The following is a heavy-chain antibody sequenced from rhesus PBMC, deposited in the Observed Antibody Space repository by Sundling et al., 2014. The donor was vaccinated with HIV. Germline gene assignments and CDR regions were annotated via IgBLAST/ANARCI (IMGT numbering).Heavy chain of an antibody. CDR1: GGSISDSYR. CDR3: ARDFEYCTSTTCYAAYDY. CDR2: IYGSGTST. D-gene: IGHD2-2*01. J-gene: IGHJ4*01. Sequence: QVQLQESGPGVVKPSETLSLTCAVSGGSISDSYRWSWIRQPPGKGLEWIGYIYGSGTSTNYNPSLKSRVTISKDTSKNQFSLKLSSVTAADTAVYYCARDFEYCTSTTCYAAYDYWGQGVLVTVSS. V-gene: IGHV4S10*01.